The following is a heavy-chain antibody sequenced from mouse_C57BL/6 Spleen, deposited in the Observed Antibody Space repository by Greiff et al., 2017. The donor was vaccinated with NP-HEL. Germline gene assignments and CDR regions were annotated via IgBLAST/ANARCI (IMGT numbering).Heavy chain of an antibody. CDR3: ARRALLLSYAMDY. V-gene: IGHV1-64*01. CDR2: IHPNSGST. CDR1: GYTFTSYW. Sequence: QVQLQQPGAELVKPGASVKLSCKASGYTFTSYWMHWVKQRPGQGLEWIGMIHPNSGSTNYNEKFKSKATLTVDKSSSTAYMQLSSLTSEDSAVYYCARRALLLSYAMDYWGQGTSVTVSS. D-gene: IGHD2-1*01. J-gene: IGHJ4*01.